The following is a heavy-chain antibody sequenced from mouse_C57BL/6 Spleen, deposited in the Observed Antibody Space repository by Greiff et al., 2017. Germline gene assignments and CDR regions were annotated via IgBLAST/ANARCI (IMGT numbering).Heavy chain of an antibody. CDR1: GYTFTDYY. D-gene: IGHD1-1*01. V-gene: IGHV1-75*01. Sequence: QVQLQQSGPELVKPGASVKISCKASGYTFTDYYINWVKQRPGQGLEWIGWIFPGSGSTYYNEKFKGKATLAVDKSSSTAYMQLRSLTSEDSAVYDCAREGGSSLYYAMDYWGQGTSVTVSS. CDR3: AREGGSSLYYAMDY. CDR2: IFPGSGST. J-gene: IGHJ4*01.